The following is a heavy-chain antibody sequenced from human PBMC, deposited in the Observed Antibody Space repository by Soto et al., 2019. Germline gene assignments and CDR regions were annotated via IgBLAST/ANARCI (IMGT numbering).Heavy chain of an antibody. D-gene: IGHD3-10*01. J-gene: IGHJ4*02. V-gene: IGHV4-30-2*01. CDR3: ASDFGSGSYRFDY. Sequence: QLQLQESGSGLVKPSQTLSLTCAVSGVSINSGDYSWSWIRQPPGKGLEWIGYIYHSGSTTYNPSLKSRLTISLDRSNNQISLKLNSVTAADTAVYYCASDFGSGSYRFDYWGQGTLVTVSS. CDR2: IYHSGST. CDR1: GVSINSGDYS.